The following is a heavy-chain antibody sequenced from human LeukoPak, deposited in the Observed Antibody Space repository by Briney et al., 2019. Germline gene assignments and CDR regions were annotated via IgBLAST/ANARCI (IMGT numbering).Heavy chain of an antibody. CDR3: ARDIAARRLDY. CDR2: IWYDGSNK. D-gene: IGHD6-6*01. J-gene: IGHJ4*02. Sequence: GESLRLSCAASGFIFSNHGMHWVRQAPGKGLEWVAVIWYDGSNKYYADSVKGRFTISRDNSKNTLYLQMNSLRAEDTAVYYCARDIAARRLDYWGQGTLVTVSS. CDR1: GFIFSNHG. V-gene: IGHV3-33*01.